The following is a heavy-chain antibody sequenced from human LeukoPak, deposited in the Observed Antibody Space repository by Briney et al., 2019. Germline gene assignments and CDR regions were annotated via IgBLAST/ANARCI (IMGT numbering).Heavy chain of an antibody. D-gene: IGHD3-9*01. Sequence: AGGSLRLSCAASVLTVSNNYMSWVRQAPGEGLEWISVIYTDGTTLYADSVKGRFTISRDNSKNTVYLQMNNLRGEDTAVYYCARDYELTGTIFDFWGQGTLVTVSS. CDR2: IYTDGTT. CDR1: VLTVSNNY. CDR3: ARDYELTGTIFDF. J-gene: IGHJ4*02. V-gene: IGHV3-66*01.